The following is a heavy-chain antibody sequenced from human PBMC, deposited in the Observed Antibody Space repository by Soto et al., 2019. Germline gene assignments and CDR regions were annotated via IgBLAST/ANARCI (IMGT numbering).Heavy chain of an antibody. Sequence: GSGPTLVNATRTLRLTCPFSGFSLSISGMCVSWIRQPPGKALEWLARIDWDDDKYYSTSLKTRLTISKDTSKNQVVLTMTNMDPVDTATYYCARSVIVVAYGLDVWGQGTTVTVSS. J-gene: IGHJ6*02. CDR1: GFSLSISGMC. CDR3: ARSVIVVAYGLDV. CDR2: IDWDDDK. D-gene: IGHD3-22*01. V-gene: IGHV2-70*11.